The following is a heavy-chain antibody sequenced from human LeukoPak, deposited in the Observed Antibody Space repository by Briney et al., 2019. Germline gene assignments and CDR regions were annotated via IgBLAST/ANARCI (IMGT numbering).Heavy chain of an antibody. CDR1: GFTFSSYS. J-gene: IGHJ6*03. Sequence: GGSLRLSCAASGFTFSSYSMNWVRQALGKGLEWVSSISSSSSYIYYADSVKGRFTISRDNAKNSLYLQMNSLRAEDTALYYCARLQSSYYYYYMDVWGKGTTVTVSS. CDR3: ARLQSSYYYYYMDV. V-gene: IGHV3-21*04. D-gene: IGHD4-11*01. CDR2: ISSSSSYI.